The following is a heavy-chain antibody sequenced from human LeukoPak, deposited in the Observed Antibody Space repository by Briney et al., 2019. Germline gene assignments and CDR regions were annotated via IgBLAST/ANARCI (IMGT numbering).Heavy chain of an antibody. CDR2: ISYDGSNK. V-gene: IGHV3-30*04. J-gene: IGHJ6*02. D-gene: IGHD3-3*01. Sequence: GGSLRLSCAASGFTFSSYAMHWVRQAPGKGLEWVAVISYDGSNKYYADSVKGRFTISRDNSKNTLYLQMNSLRAEDTAVYYCARDGRDYDFWSGYFNNYYYGMDVWGQGTTVTVSS. CDR1: GFTFSSYA. CDR3: ARDGRDYDFWSGYFNNYYYGMDV.